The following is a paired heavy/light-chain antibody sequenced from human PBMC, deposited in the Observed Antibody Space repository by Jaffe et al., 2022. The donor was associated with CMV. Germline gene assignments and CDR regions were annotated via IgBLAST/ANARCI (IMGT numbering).Heavy chain of an antibody. Sequence: QVQLVESGGGLVKSGGPLRVSCAASGFIFSDYYMTWIRQAPGKGLEWLSYISGGGNTIFYADSVKGRFTISRDNAQNSVYLQINDLRADDTAVYYCARGIPESGLYPPLITDYWGPGTLVAVSS. V-gene: IGHV3-11*01. CDR3: ARGIPESGLYPPLITDY. CDR1: GFIFSDYY. J-gene: IGHJ4*02. CDR2: ISGGGNTI. D-gene: IGHD1-26*01.
Light chain of an antibody. CDR2: KDT. CDR3: QSTDNSGAYVL. Sequence: SYEMTQPPSVSVSPGQTARITCSGDTLSKQYGYWYQQRPGQAPVMVIYKDTERPSGIPERFSGSNSGTTITLTISGVQAEDEADYYCQSTDNSGAYVLFGGGTKLTVL. V-gene: IGLV3-25*03. CDR1: TLSKQY. J-gene: IGLJ2*01.